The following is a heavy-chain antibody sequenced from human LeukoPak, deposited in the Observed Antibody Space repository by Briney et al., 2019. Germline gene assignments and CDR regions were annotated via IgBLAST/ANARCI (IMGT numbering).Heavy chain of an antibody. D-gene: IGHD3-9*01. Sequence: PGGSLRLSCAASGFTFSNYAVHWVRQAPGKGLEWVAVISYDGSNKYYADSVKGRFTISRDNSKNTLYLQMNSLRAEDTAVYYCARSYYDVLTGYGEVDYWGQGTLVTVSS. CDR3: ARSYYDVLTGYGEVDY. CDR1: GFTFSNYA. V-gene: IGHV3-30*04. CDR2: ISYDGSNK. J-gene: IGHJ4*02.